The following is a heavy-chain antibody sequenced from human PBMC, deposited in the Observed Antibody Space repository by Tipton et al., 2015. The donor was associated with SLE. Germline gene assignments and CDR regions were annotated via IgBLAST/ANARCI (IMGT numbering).Heavy chain of an antibody. CDR3: ARDSQFDWHSSLDV. V-gene: IGHV4-61*02. D-gene: IGHD3-9*01. CDR1: GGSISSGSYY. J-gene: IGHJ6*02. CDR2: IYTSGRT. Sequence: LSLTCTVSGGSISSGSYYWSWIRQPAGKGPEWIGRIYTSGRTNYNPSLKSRVTISVDTSKNEFSLKLTSVTAADTAVYYCARDSQFDWHSSLDVWGQGTTVIVSS.